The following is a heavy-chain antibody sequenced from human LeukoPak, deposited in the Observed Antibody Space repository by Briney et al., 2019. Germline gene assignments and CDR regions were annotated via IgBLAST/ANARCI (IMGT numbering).Heavy chain of an antibody. V-gene: IGHV4-34*01. CDR3: ARGLRSVDY. Sequence: SETLSLTCAVYGGSFSGYYWSWTRQPPGKGLEWIGEINHSGSTNYNPSLKSRVTISVDTSKNQFSLKLSSVTAADTAVYYCARGLRSVDYWGQGTLVTVSS. J-gene: IGHJ4*02. CDR2: INHSGST. CDR1: GGSFSGYY.